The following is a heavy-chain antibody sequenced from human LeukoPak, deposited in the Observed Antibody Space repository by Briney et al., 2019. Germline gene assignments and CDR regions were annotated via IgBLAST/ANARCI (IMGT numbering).Heavy chain of an antibody. Sequence: GASMKVSCKASGGTFISYAISWVRQAPGQGLEWMGGNIPIFGTANYAQKFQGRVTITADESTSTAYMELSSLRSEDTAVYYCASLADDYYDSSGFYYPNDAFDIWGQGTMVTVSS. J-gene: IGHJ3*02. CDR1: GGTFISYA. CDR3: ASLADDYYDSSGFYYPNDAFDI. D-gene: IGHD3-22*01. V-gene: IGHV1-69*13. CDR2: NIPIFGTA.